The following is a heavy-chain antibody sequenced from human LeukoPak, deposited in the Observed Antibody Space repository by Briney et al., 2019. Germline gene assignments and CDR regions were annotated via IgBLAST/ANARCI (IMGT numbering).Heavy chain of an antibody. D-gene: IGHD4-11*01. V-gene: IGHV4-30-4*01. Sequence: SETLSLTCTVSGGSISSYYWSWIRQPPGKGLEWIGYIYYSGSTYYNPSHKSRVTISVDTSKNQFSLKLSSVTAADTAVYYCARDRGLHRIDYWGQGTLVTVSS. CDR3: ARDRGLHRIDY. J-gene: IGHJ4*02. CDR1: GGSISSYY. CDR2: IYYSGST.